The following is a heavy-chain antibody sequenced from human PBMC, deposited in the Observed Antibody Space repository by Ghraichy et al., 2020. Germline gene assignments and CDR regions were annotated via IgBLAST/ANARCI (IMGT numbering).Heavy chain of an antibody. V-gene: IGHV4-39*01. CDR2: IYYSGST. CDR3: ARVSYYYDSSPKS. Sequence: SETLSLTCTVSGGSISSSSYYWGWIRQPPGKGLEWIGSIYYSGSTYYNPSLKSRVTISVDTSKNQFSLKLSSVTAADTAVYYCARVSYYYDSSPKSWGQGTLVTVSS. D-gene: IGHD3-22*01. CDR1: GGSISSSSYY. J-gene: IGHJ5*02.